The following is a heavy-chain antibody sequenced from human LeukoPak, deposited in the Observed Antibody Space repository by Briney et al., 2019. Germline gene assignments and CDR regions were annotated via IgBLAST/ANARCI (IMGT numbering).Heavy chain of an antibody. J-gene: IGHJ4*02. CDR1: GFTFDDYA. D-gene: IGHD5-18*01. CDR2: ISWNSGSI. CDR3: ATDVARGYSYGYFDY. Sequence: GRSLRLSCAASGFTFDDYAMHWVRQAPGKGLEWVSGISWNSGSIGYADSVKGRFTISRDNAKNSLYLQMNSLRAEDMALYYLATDVARGYSYGYFDYWGQGTLVTVYS. V-gene: IGHV3-9*03.